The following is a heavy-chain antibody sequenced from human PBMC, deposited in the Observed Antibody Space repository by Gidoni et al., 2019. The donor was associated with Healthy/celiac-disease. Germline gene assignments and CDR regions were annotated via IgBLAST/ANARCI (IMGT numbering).Heavy chain of an antibody. V-gene: IGHV3-15*01. J-gene: IGHJ4*02. CDR3: TTDFSSSWYKDY. CDR2: IKSKTDGGKT. Sequence: EVQLVESGGGLVKPGGSLRLSCAASGFTFRNAWMSWVRPAPGKGLEWVGRIKSKTDGGKTDYAAPVKGRFTIARDVSKNTLYLQMNSLKTEDTAVYYCTTDFSSSWYKDYWGQGTLVTVSS. D-gene: IGHD6-13*01. CDR1: GFTFRNAW.